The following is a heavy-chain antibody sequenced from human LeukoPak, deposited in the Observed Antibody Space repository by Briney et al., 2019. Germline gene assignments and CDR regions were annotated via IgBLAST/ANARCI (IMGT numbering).Heavy chain of an antibody. Sequence: ASVKVSCKASGYTFTSYGISWVRQAPGQGLEWMGWISAYNGNTNYAQKLQGRVTMTTDTSTSTAYMELRSLRSDDTAVYYCPRGRYCSSTSCYPARYWGQGTLVTVSS. CDR3: PRGRYCSSTSCYPARY. CDR1: GYTFTSYG. D-gene: IGHD2-2*01. V-gene: IGHV1-18*04. J-gene: IGHJ4*02. CDR2: ISAYNGNT.